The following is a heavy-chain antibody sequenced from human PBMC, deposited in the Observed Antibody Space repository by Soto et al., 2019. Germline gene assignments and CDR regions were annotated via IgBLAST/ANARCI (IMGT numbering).Heavy chain of an antibody. V-gene: IGHV1-8*02. CDR3: SREQVTLRRRWFDS. Sequence: QVELVQSGAELKETGAPEMVSCNASGYAFTSYVSNWLRQAFGQEPETVGWMSARSGNAGLAQEVQGRVTKTRETSTNTAYLDVESLTSEDAAVSYCSREQVTLRRRWFDSWGEGTLV. CDR2: MSARSGNA. CDR1: GYAFTSYV. J-gene: IGHJ5*01. D-gene: IGHD4-17*01.